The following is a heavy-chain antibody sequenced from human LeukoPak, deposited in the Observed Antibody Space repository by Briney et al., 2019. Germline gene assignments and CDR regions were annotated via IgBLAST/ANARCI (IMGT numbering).Heavy chain of an antibody. CDR3: ARDGIAAAGIGRFDP. Sequence: QSGGSLRLSCSASGFSFSNYGMHWVRQAPGKGLEWVAVISYDGSNKYYADSVKGRFTISRDNSKNTLYLQMNSLRAEDTAVYYCARDGIAAAGIGRFDPWGQGTLVTVSS. D-gene: IGHD6-13*01. CDR1: GFSFSNYG. J-gene: IGHJ5*02. V-gene: IGHV3-30*03. CDR2: ISYDGSNK.